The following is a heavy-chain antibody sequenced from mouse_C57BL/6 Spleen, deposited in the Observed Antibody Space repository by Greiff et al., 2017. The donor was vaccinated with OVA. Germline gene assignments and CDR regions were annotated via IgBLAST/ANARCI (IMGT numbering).Heavy chain of an antibody. CDR2: IRNKANNHAT. J-gene: IGHJ2*01. CDR3: TRAAQGPYYFDY. Sequence: EVQLVESGGGLVQPGGSMKLSCAASGFTFSDAWMDWVRQSPEKGLEWVAEIRNKANNHATYYAESVKGRFTISRDDSKSSVYLQMNSLRAEDTGIYYCTRAAQGPYYFDYWGQGTTLTVSS. D-gene: IGHD3-2*02. CDR1: GFTFSDAW. V-gene: IGHV6-6*01.